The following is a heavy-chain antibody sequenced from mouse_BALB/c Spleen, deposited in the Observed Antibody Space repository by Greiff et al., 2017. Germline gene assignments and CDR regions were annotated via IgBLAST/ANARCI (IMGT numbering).Heavy chain of an antibody. CDR2: IWSGGST. V-gene: IGHV2-2*02. CDR3: ARRGGNYVEYAMDY. J-gene: IGHJ4*01. Sequence: VKLMESGPGLVQPSQSLSITCTVSGFSLTSYGVHWVRQSPGKGLEWLGVIWSGGSTDYNAAFISRLSISKDNSKSQVFFKMNSLQANDTAIYYCARRGGNYVEYAMDYWGQGTSVTVSS. CDR1: GFSLTSYG. D-gene: IGHD2-1*01.